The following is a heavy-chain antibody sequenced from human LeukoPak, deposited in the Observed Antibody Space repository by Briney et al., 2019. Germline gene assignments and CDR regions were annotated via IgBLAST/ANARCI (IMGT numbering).Heavy chain of an antibody. CDR3: ARVLGCGGDCYSGISDY. J-gene: IGHJ4*02. V-gene: IGHV7-4-1*02. CDR2: INTNTGNP. Sequence: ASVKVSCKASGYTFTSYAMNWVRQAPGQGLEWMGWINTNTGNPTYAQGFTGRFVFSLDISVSTAYLQISSLKAEDTAVYYCARVLGCGGDCYSGISDYWGQGTLVTVSS. CDR1: GYTFTSYA. D-gene: IGHD2-21*02.